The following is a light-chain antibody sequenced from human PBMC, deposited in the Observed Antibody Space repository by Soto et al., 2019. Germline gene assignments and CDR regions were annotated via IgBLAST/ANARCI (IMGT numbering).Light chain of an antibody. CDR3: LQDINYPWT. CDR2: DAL. V-gene: IGKV1-5*01. J-gene: IGKJ1*01. CDR1: QSITNR. Sequence: DIQMTQSPSTLSASVGDRVAITCRASQSITNRLAWYQLKPGKAPKVLIYDALNLESGVPSRFSGSGYGTEFTLTIRSLQPDDFATYYCLQDINYPWTFGQGTKVEIK.